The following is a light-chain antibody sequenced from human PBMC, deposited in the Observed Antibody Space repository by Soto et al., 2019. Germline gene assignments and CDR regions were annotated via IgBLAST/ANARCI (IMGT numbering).Light chain of an antibody. CDR1: QSVTNNY. J-gene: IGKJ2*01. V-gene: IGKV3-20*01. CDR2: RSS. CDR3: HQYGSSPPYT. Sequence: EVVLTQSPGTLSLSPGERATLSCRASQSVTNNYLAWYQQRPGQAPRLLIFRSSDRATGIPDRFSGSGSGTDFTLTISRLEPEEFAVYYSHQYGSSPPYTFGQGTKLEIK.